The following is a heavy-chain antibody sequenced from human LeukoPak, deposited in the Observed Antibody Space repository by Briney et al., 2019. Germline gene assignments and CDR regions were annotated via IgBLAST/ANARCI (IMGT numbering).Heavy chain of an antibody. Sequence: GASVKVSCKVSGYTLTELSMHWLRQAPGKGLEWMGGFDPEDGETIYAQKFQGRVTMTEDTSTDTAYMELSSLRSEDTAVYYCATARPVVTSPMFDYWGQGTTVTVSS. CDR3: ATARPVVTSPMFDY. CDR2: FDPEDGET. V-gene: IGHV1-24*01. D-gene: IGHD4-23*01. J-gene: IGHJ4*03. CDR1: GYTLTELS.